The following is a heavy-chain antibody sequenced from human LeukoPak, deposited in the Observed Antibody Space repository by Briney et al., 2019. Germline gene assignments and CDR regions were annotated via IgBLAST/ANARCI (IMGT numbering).Heavy chain of an antibody. CDR3: ARDWTVAGPTAFDI. D-gene: IGHD6-19*01. CDR2: INPNSGGT. CDR1: GYTFTGYY. J-gene: IGHJ3*02. Sequence: ASVKVSCKASGYTFTGYYMHWVRQAPGQGLEWMGWINPNSGGTNYARKFQGRVTMTRDTSISTAYMELSRLRSDDTAVYYCARDWTVAGPTAFDIWGQGTMVTVSS. V-gene: IGHV1-2*02.